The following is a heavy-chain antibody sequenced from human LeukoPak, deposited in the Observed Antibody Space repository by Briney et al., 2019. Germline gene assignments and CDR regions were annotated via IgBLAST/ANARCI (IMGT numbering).Heavy chain of an antibody. CDR3: ARVAYCGGDCYQDAFDI. D-gene: IGHD2-21*02. CDR1: GFTFSTYW. Sequence: GSLRLSCAASGFTFSTYWMSWVRQAPGRGLEWVANIKQDGSEKYYVDSVKGRFTISRDNAKNSLYLQMNSLRAEDTAVYYCARVAYCGGDCYQDAFDIWGQGTMVTVSS. J-gene: IGHJ3*02. CDR2: IKQDGSEK. V-gene: IGHV3-7*05.